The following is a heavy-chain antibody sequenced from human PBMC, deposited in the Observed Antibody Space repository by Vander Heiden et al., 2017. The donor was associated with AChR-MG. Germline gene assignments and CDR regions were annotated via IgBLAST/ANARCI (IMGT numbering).Heavy chain of an antibody. CDR1: RFNFSSHS. CDR3: ALEEWGYFDY. CDR2: IHGSGGTT. V-gene: IGHV3-23*01. Sequence: EVHLLEPGGGLVQPGGSLRLSCAASRFNFSSHSMSWVRQAPGRGLECVSTIHGSGGTTFYADSVKGRFTISRDDSKSTLYLEMKSLRAEDTAVYYCALEEWGYFDYWGQGTLVTVSS. J-gene: IGHJ4*02. D-gene: IGHD1-1*01.